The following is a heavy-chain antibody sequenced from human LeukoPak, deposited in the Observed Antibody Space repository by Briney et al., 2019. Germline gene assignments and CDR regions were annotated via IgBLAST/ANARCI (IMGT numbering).Heavy chain of an antibody. CDR2: IRYDGTEK. J-gene: IGHJ4*02. V-gene: IGHV3-33*08. Sequence: HPGRSLRLSCAASGFTFSSYGMHWVRQAPGKGLEWVAFIRYDGTEKYYGDSVKGRFTISRDNSKNTLYLQLNSLRPEDTAVYYCARDKIVGATHFDYWGQGTLVTVSS. CDR1: GFTFSSYG. D-gene: IGHD1-26*01. CDR3: ARDKIVGATHFDY.